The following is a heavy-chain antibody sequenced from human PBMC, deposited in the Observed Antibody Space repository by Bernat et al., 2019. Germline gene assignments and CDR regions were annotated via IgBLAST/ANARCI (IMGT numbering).Heavy chain of an antibody. J-gene: IGHJ5*02. CDR1: GLNFSNYW. CDR2: INQDGSDK. CDR3: AREHRGGYSYNWFDP. V-gene: IGHV3-7*03. D-gene: IGHD5-18*01. Sequence: EVQLAESGGGLVQPGGSLRLSCSASGLNFSNYWMSWVRQAPGKGLEWVANINQDGSDKFYVASVKGRFSISRDNAKNSLYLHMNSLKVDDTAFYYCAREHRGGYSYNWFDPWGQGTLVTVSS.